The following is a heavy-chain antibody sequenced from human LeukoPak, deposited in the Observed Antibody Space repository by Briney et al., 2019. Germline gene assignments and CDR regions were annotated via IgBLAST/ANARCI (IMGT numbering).Heavy chain of an antibody. CDR1: GYTFAGYY. Sequence: ASVKVSCKASGYTFAGYYVHWVRQAPGQGLEWMGWINPNSGGTNYAQKFQGRVTMTRDTSISTAYMELSRLRSDDSAVYYCTRVSKGYCGGDCYSDYWGQGTLVTVSS. J-gene: IGHJ4*02. V-gene: IGHV1-2*02. CDR2: INPNSGGT. D-gene: IGHD2-21*02. CDR3: TRVSKGYCGGDCYSDY.